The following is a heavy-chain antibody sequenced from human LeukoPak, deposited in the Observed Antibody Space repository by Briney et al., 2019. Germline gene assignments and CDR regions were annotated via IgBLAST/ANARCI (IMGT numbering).Heavy chain of an antibody. CDR2: VNPYSGNT. J-gene: IGHJ5*02. CDR3: VRGDRNYDILTGYSKSWFDP. CDR1: GYTFTNYD. V-gene: IGHV1-8*03. D-gene: IGHD3-9*01. Sequence: ASVKVSCKASGYTFTNYDINWVRQATGQGLEWVGWVNPYSGNTGYAQKFQGRVTITRNTAISTAYMELSSLTSEDTAVYHCVRGDRNYDILTGYSKSWFDPWGQGTLVTVSS.